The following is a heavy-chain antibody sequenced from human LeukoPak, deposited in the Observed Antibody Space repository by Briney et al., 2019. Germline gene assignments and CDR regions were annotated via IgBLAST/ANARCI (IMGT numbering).Heavy chain of an antibody. CDR1: GGSISSYY. V-gene: IGHV4-59*01. CDR2: IYYSGST. Sequence: SETLSLTCTVSGGSISSYYWSWIRQPPGKGLEWIGYIYYSGSTNYNPSLKSRVTISVDTSKNQFSLKLSSVTAADTAVYYCASSDYGSGKIDYWGQGTLVTVSS. D-gene: IGHD3-10*01. J-gene: IGHJ4*02. CDR3: ASSDYGSGKIDY.